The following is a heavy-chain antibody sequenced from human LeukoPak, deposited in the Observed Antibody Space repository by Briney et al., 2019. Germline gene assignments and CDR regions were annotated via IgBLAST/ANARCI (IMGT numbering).Heavy chain of an antibody. D-gene: IGHD3-22*01. CDR2: INSDGITT. J-gene: IGHJ4*02. V-gene: IGHV3-74*01. Sequence: GGSLRLSCAASGFTFGTYWMHWVRQAPGKGLVWVSRINSDGITTTYADSVKGRFSISRDNAKNTLWLQMNSLRAEDTAVYYCARDREGNYYDSGGPDYWGQGTLVTVSS. CDR3: ARDREGNYYDSGGPDY. CDR1: GFTFGTYW.